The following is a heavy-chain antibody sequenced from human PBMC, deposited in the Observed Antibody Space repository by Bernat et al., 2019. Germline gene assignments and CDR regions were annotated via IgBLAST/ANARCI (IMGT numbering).Heavy chain of an antibody. CDR1: GFTFSSYS. CDR3: ASVPIAVAGNDY. D-gene: IGHD6-19*01. J-gene: IGHJ4*02. V-gene: IGHV3-21*01. Sequence: EVQLVESGGGLVKPGGSLRLSCAASGFTFSSYSMNWVRQAPGKGLEWVSSISSSSSYIYYADSVKGRFTISRDNAKNSLYLQMNSLRAEDTAVYYCASVPIAVAGNDYWGQGTLVTVSS. CDR2: ISSSSSYI.